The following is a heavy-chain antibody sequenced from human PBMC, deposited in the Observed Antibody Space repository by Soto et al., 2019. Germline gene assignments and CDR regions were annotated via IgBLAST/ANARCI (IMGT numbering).Heavy chain of an antibody. V-gene: IGHV4-34*01. CDR3: ARGGLLGGFGWHYYYGMDV. CDR1: GGSFSGYY. Sequence: SETLSLTCAVYGGSFSGYYWSWIRQPPGKGLEWIGEINHSGSTNYNLSLKSRVTISVDTSKNQFSLKLSSVTAADTAVYYCARGGLLGGFGWHYYYGMDVWGQGTTVTVSS. D-gene: IGHD5-12*01. J-gene: IGHJ6*02. CDR2: INHSGST.